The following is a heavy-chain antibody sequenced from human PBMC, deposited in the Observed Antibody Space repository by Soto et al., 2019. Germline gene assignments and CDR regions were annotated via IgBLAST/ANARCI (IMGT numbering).Heavy chain of an antibody. CDR2: IYHSGST. J-gene: IGHJ4*02. CDR1: GGSISSGGYS. D-gene: IGHD6-19*01. CDR3: ARAGGLGAVAVDY. Sequence: QLQLQESGSALVKPSQTLSRTCAVSGGSISSGGYSWRWIRQPPGKGLEWIGYIYHSGSTYYNPSLKSRVTISVDRSKNQFSLKLSSVTAADTAVYYSARAGGLGAVAVDYWGQGTLVTVSS. V-gene: IGHV4-30-2*01.